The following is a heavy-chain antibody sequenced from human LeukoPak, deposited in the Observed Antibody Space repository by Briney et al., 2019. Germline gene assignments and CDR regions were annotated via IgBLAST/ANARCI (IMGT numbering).Heavy chain of an antibody. CDR1: GFSISDHY. J-gene: IGHJ3*01. CDR3: ARDLYAAYCGGDCYPSDAFDV. V-gene: IGHV3-11*04. D-gene: IGHD2-21*02. Sequence: GGSLRLSCAASGFSISDHYMSWIRQAPGKGLEWVSYITNSGISRDYTDSVKGRFTISRDNAKNSLYLQMNSLRAEDTAVYYCARDLYAAYCGGDCYPSDAFDVWGQGTVVTVSS. CDR2: ITNSGISR.